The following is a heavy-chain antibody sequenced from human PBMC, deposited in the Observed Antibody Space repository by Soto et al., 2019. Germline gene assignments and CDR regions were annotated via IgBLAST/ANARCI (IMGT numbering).Heavy chain of an antibody. CDR2: INSDGSST. J-gene: IGHJ6*03. V-gene: IGHV3-74*01. D-gene: IGHD2-2*01. Sequence: GGSLRLSCAASGFTFSSYWMHWVRQAPGKGLVWVSRINSDGSSTSYADSVKGRFTISRDNAKNTLYLQMNSLRAEDTAVYYCAREGCGSSSTSCYAPWGYYYYMDVWGKGTTVTVSS. CDR3: AREGCGSSSTSCYAPWGYYYYMDV. CDR1: GFTFSSYW.